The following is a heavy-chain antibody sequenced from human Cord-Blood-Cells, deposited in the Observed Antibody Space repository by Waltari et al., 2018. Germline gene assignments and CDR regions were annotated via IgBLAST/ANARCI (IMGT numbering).Heavy chain of an antibody. D-gene: IGHD7-27*01. CDR2: IWYDGSKK. CDR3: ARDLWGSDAFDI. Sequence: QVQLVESGGGVVQPGRSLRLSCAASGFTFSSYGMHWVRQAPGKGLEWVAVIWYDGSKKYYADSVKGRFTSSRDNSKNTLYLQMNSLRAEDTAVYYCARDLWGSDAFDIWGQGTMVTVSS. V-gene: IGHV3-33*01. J-gene: IGHJ3*02. CDR1: GFTFSSYG.